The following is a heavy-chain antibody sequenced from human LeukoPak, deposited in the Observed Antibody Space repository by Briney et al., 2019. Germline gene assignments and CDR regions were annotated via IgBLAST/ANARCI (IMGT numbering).Heavy chain of an antibody. D-gene: IGHD3-3*01. CDR1: GGSFSGYY. Sequence: KPSETLSLTCAAYGGSFSGYYWSWIRQPPGKGLEWIGEINHGGSTNYDLSLKSRVTISVDMSKNQFSLKLTSVTAADTAVYFCARGGDFWSGGFDYWGQGSLVTVSS. CDR3: ARGGDFWSGGFDY. CDR2: INHGGST. V-gene: IGHV4-34*01. J-gene: IGHJ4*02.